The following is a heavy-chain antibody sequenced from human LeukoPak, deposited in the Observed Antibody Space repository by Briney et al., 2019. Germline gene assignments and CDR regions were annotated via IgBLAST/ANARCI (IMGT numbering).Heavy chain of an antibody. Sequence: HGESLKISCQGSGYSFTTYWIAWLRQTPGKGLEWMGIIYPGDSDTRYSPSFQGQVTISADKSISTAYLQWSSLKASDTAIYYCARQWGDCSSTSCYSAYWGQGTLVTVSS. CDR1: GYSFTTYW. D-gene: IGHD2-2*01. CDR3: ARQWGDCSSTSCYSAY. V-gene: IGHV5-51*01. CDR2: IYPGDSDT. J-gene: IGHJ4*02.